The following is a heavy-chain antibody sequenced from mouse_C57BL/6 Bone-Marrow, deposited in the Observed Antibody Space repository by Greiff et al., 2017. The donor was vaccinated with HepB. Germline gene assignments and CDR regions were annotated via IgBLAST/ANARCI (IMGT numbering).Heavy chain of an antibody. CDR3: TLIYYYGSSYVGY. D-gene: IGHD1-1*01. CDR1: GYTFTSYW. V-gene: IGHV1-5*01. J-gene: IGHJ2*01. CDR2: IYPGNSDT. Sequence: EVQLQQSGTVLARPGASVKMSCKTSGYTFTSYWMHWVKQRPGQGLEWIGAIYPGNSDTSYNQKFKGKATLTAVTSASTAYMELSSLTNEDSTVYYCTLIYYYGSSYVGYWGQGTTLTVSS.